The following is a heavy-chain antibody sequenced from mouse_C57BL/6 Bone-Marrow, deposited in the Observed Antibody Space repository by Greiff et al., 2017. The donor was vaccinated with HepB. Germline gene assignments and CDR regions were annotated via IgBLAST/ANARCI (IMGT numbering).Heavy chain of an antibody. CDR2: IHPNSGST. CDR1: GYTFTSYW. D-gene: IGHD1-1*01. Sequence: VQLQQPGAELVKPGASVKLSCKASGYTFTSYWMHWVKQRPGQGLEWIGMIHPNSGSTNYNEKFKSKATLTVDKSSSTAYMQLSSLTSEDSAVYYCAVPGSSYWWYFDVWGTGTTVTVSS. V-gene: IGHV1-64*01. CDR3: AVPGSSYWWYFDV. J-gene: IGHJ1*03.